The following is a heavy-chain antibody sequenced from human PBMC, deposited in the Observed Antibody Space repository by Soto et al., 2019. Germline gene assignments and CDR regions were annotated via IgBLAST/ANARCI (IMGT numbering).Heavy chain of an antibody. Sequence: EVQLVESGGGLVKPGGSLRLSCAASGFTFSSYSMNWVRQAPGKGLEWVSSISSSSSYIYYADSVKGRFTISRDNAKNSLYLQMNSLRAEDTAVYYCARDLIYSYHIDWFDPWGQGTLVTVSS. CDR2: ISSSSSYI. V-gene: IGHV3-21*01. D-gene: IGHD1-26*01. J-gene: IGHJ5*02. CDR1: GFTFSSYS. CDR3: ARDLIYSYHIDWFDP.